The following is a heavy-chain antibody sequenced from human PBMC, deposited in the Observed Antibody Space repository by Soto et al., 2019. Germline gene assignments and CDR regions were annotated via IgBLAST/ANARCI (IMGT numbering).Heavy chain of an antibody. CDR2: IYWDDDK. D-gene: IGHD3-3*01. CDR3: AHSDMHYDFWSGYYSWFDP. V-gene: IGHV2-5*02. Sequence: FGPPLVNPTQTLTLTCTFSGFSLRTSGGGVGWVRQPPGKALECLALIYWDDDKRYSPSLKSRLTITKDTSKNQVVLTMTNMDPVDTATYYCAHSDMHYDFWSGYYSWFDPWGQGTLVTVSS. J-gene: IGHJ5*02. CDR1: GFSLRTSGGG.